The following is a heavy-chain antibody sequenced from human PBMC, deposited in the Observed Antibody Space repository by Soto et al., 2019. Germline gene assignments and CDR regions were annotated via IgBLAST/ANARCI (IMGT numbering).Heavy chain of an antibody. D-gene: IGHD2-2*02. CDR1: GFTVGTNF. V-gene: IGHV3-66*01. Sequence: SLRLSCAASGFTVGTNFMNWVRQAPGRGLEWVSVIYPGGGTYYADSVKGRFAVSRDTSKNTLYLQVNSLRVEDTAVYYCARESYMDYWGQGTQVTVSS. CDR2: IYPGGGT. CDR3: ARESYMDY. J-gene: IGHJ4*02.